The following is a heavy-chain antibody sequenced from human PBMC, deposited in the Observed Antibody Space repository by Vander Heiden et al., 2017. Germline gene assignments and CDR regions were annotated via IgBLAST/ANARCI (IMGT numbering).Heavy chain of an antibody. V-gene: IGHV4-30-2*01. D-gene: IGHD3-10*01. CDR3: AAQGGWFGELRPDY. CDR2: IYQSGST. Sequence: QLQLQESGSGLVKPSQTLYLTCAVSGGPISSGGYSWSWIRQPPGKGLEWIGYIYQSGSTYYNPSLKSRVTISVDRAKNQLSLKLSSVTAADTAVYYCAAQGGWFGELRPDYWGQGTLVTVSS. J-gene: IGHJ4*02. CDR1: GGPISSGGYS.